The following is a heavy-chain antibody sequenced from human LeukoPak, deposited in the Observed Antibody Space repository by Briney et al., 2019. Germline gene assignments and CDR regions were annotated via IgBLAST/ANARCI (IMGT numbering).Heavy chain of an antibody. CDR1: GDIVSSSSAA. J-gene: IGHJ4*02. CDR2: TYYRSKWYN. CDR3: ATRYFDF. V-gene: IGHV6-1*01. Sequence: SQTLSLTCAFSGDIVSSSSAAWHWIRQSPSRGLEWLGRTYYRSKWYNDFAVSVNSRITINSDTSKNQFSLQLNSVTPEDTAVYYCATRYFDFWGQGTLVTVSS.